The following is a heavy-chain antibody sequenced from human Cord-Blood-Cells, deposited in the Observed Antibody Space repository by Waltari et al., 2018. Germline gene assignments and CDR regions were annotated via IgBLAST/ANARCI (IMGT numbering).Heavy chain of an antibody. J-gene: IGHJ5*02. Sequence: QAQLVQSGAEVTNPGATVKVSCKASGYSFTIYDIKWLRQVTGQGLEWMGWMNPNGGNTGYAQKFQGRVTITRNTSISTAYMELSSLRSEDTAVYYCARGSTLFGVVENWFDPWGQGTLVTVSS. CDR2: MNPNGGNT. CDR1: GYSFTIYD. V-gene: IGHV1-8*03. D-gene: IGHD3-3*01. CDR3: ARGSTLFGVVENWFDP.